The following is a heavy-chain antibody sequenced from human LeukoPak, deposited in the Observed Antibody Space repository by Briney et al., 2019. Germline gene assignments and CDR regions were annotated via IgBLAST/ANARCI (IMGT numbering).Heavy chain of an antibody. CDR3: ARHDFSGSAFDF. Sequence: PSETLSLTCVINGGSFSSYYWSWIRQVPGKGLGWIGEINQGGSTNFNPSLERRVRMSGDTSKNQFSLNVRSLSAADTAVYFCARHDFSGSAFDFWGQGTTVTVSS. V-gene: IGHV4-34*01. CDR1: GGSFSSYY. CDR2: INQGGST. J-gene: IGHJ3*01. D-gene: IGHD3/OR15-3a*01.